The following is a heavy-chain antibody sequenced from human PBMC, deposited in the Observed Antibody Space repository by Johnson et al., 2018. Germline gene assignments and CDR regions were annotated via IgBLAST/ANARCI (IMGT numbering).Heavy chain of an antibody. V-gene: IGHV3-30*03. CDR1: GFTFSNVW. J-gene: IGHJ4*02. Sequence: VQLVESGGGLAEPGGSLRLSCAASGFTFSNVWMNWVRQAAGKGLEWVAVISYDGSNKYYADSVKGRFTNSRDNTKNKVYLQMNSRRTEDTAVYYRARDRRNGSGATCDYWGQGTLVTVSS. CDR2: ISYDGSNK. CDR3: ARDRRNGSGATCDY. D-gene: IGHD6-19*01.